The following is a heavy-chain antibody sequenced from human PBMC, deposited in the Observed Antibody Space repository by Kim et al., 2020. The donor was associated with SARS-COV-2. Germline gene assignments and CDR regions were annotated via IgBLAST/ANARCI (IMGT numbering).Heavy chain of an antibody. CDR2: IHYTGST. J-gene: IGHJ4*02. Sequence: SETLSLTCTVSGGSISNYYWTWIRQPPGKGLEWIGYIHYTGSTSYNPSLKSRVMMSVDTSKNQLSLKVSSVAAADTAVYYCARGSASAAMTTDFWGQGTLVTVSS. V-gene: IGHV4-59*13. D-gene: IGHD5-18*01. CDR1: GGSISNYY. CDR3: ARGSASAAMTTDF.